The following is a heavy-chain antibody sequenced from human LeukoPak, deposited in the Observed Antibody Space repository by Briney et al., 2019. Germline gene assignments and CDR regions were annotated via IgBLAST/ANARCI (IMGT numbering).Heavy chain of an antibody. V-gene: IGHV3-23*01. CDR3: AKNLESFGDSATDY. Sequence: GGSLRLSCTASGLTFRNYAMNWVRQAPGKGLEWVSSISGSGGGANYADSVKGRFTISRDNSKNTLYVQMNNLRAEDTAVYYCAKNLESFGDSATDYWGQGTLVTVSS. CDR2: ISGSGGGA. CDR1: GLTFRNYA. J-gene: IGHJ4*02. D-gene: IGHD4-17*01.